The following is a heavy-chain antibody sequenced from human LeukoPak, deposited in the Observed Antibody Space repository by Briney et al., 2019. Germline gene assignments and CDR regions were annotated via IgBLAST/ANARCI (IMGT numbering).Heavy chain of an antibody. J-gene: IGHJ4*02. CDR2: ISSSSSYI. CDR1: GFTFSSYS. CDR3: ARDWNIVGATTEFDY. Sequence: GGSLRLSCAASGFTFSSYSMNWVRQAPGKGLEWVSSISSSSSYIYYADSVKGRFTISRDNAKNSLYLQMNSLRAEDTAVYYCARDWNIVGATTEFDYWGQGTLVTVSS. D-gene: IGHD1-26*01. V-gene: IGHV3-21*01.